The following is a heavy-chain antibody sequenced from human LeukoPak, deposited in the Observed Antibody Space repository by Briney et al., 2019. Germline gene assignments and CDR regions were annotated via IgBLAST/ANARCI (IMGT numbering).Heavy chain of an antibody. CDR2: ISGSGGST. J-gene: IGHJ6*01. V-gene: IGHV3-23*01. CDR3: EYFDGRYGMDG. D-gene: IGHD3-9*01. CDR1: GFTFSSYA. Sequence: GGSLRLSRAASGFTFSSYAMNWVRQAPGKGLEWVSAISGSGGSTYYADSVKGRFTISRDNSKNTLYLQMNSLRAEDTAVYYCEYFDGRYGMDGSGEGATVTVSS.